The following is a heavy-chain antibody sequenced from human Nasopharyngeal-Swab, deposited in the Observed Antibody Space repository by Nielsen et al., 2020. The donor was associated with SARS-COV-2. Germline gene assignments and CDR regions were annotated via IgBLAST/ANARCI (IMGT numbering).Heavy chain of an antibody. CDR2: IYTSGST. V-gene: IGHV4-4*07. CDR3: ARVITMVRGVIIRHYGMDV. J-gene: IGHJ6*02. D-gene: IGHD3-10*01. CDR1: GGSISSYY. Sequence: LRLSCTVSGGSISSYYWSWIRQPAGKGLEWIGRIYTSGSTNYSPSLKSRVTMSVDTSKNQFSLKLSSVTAADTAVYYCARVITMVRGVIIRHYGMDVWGQGTTVTVSS.